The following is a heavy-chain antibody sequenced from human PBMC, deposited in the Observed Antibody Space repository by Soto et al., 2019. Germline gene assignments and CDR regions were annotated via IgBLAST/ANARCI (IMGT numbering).Heavy chain of an antibody. CDR2: ISYDGSNK. V-gene: IGHV3-30-3*01. CDR3: AKGGRFLEWLSPFYLDV. CDR1: GFTFSSYA. Sequence: PGGSLRLSCAASGFTFSSYAMHWVRQAPGKGLEWVAVISYDGSNKYYADSVKGRFTISRDNSKNTLYLQMNSLRAEDTAVYYCAKGGRFLEWLSPFYLDVCGKGTTVTVSS. D-gene: IGHD3-3*01. J-gene: IGHJ6*03.